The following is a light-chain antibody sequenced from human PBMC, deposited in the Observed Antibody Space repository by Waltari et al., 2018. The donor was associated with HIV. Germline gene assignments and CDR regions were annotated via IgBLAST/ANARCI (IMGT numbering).Light chain of an antibody. CDR3: AAWDDSLNAVI. J-gene: IGLJ2*01. CDR1: SSNIGSNP. Sequence: QSGLTQPPSASGTPGQRVTISCSGSSSNIGSNPVTWYQLLPRSAPTVVINTNHQLPSGVPERFSGSKSGTSASLDIFRIQSEDEAEYYWAAWDDSLNAVIFGGGTKLTVL. V-gene: IGLV1-44*01. CDR2: TNH.